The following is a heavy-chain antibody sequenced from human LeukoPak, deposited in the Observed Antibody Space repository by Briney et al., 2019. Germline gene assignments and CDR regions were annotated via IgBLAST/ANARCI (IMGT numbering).Heavy chain of an antibody. CDR3: ARGGAHGMDV. CDR2: IIGVYDNI. D-gene: IGHD1-26*01. J-gene: IGHJ6*02. CDR1: GFTFSDYY. V-gene: IGHV3-11*01. Sequence: GGSLRLSCAASGFTFSDYYMIWIRQAPGKGLEWVSDIIGVYDNIYYADSVKGRFTISRDNSKNSVYLQMSSLRPDDTAVYYCARGGAHGMDVWGQGTTVTVSS.